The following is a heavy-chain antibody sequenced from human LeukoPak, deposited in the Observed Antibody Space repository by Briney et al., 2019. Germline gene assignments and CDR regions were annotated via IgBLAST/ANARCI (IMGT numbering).Heavy chain of an antibody. J-gene: IGHJ4*02. CDR2: ISGSGGST. CDR3: AEVKDGYYYDSSGYRDEYYFDY. D-gene: IGHD3-22*01. V-gene: IGHV3-23*01. CDR1: GFTFSSYA. Sequence: PGGSLGLSCAASGFTFSSYAMSWVRQAPGKGLEWVSAISGSGGSTYYADSVKGRFTISRDNSKNTLYLQMNSLRAEDTAVYYCAEVKDGYYYDSSGYRDEYYFDYWGQGTLVTVSS.